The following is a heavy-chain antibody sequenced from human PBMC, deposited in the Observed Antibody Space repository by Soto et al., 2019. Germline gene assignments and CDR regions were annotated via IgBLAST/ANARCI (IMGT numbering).Heavy chain of an antibody. Sequence: SETLSLTCTVSGGSISSYYWSWIRQPPGKGLEWIGYIYYSGSTNYNPSLKSRVTISVDTSKNQFSLKLSSVTAADTAVYYCARHQRWEGLGFDYWGQGTLVTVSS. V-gene: IGHV4-59*08. D-gene: IGHD1-26*01. CDR1: GGSISSYY. CDR2: IYYSGST. CDR3: ARHQRWEGLGFDY. J-gene: IGHJ4*02.